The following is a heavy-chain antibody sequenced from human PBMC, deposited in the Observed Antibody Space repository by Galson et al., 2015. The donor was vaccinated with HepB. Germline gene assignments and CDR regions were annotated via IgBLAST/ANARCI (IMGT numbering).Heavy chain of an antibody. V-gene: IGHV4-59*01. CDR2: VSNSGGT. Sequence: SETLSLTCTLSGDSISPNYWTWIRQPPGKGLEWIGHVSNSGGTNYNPSLKSRVTISLDPSNTEFSLRLRSVTAADTAVYYCTRGRWFDHWGQGTLVTVSS. CDR3: TRGRWFDH. J-gene: IGHJ5*02. CDR1: GDSISPNY.